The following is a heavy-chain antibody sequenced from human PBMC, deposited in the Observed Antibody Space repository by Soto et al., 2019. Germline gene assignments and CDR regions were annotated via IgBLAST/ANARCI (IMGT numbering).Heavy chain of an antibody. D-gene: IGHD5-12*01. J-gene: IGHJ6*03. V-gene: IGHV5-51*01. CDR1: GYSFTSYW. CDR3: ARHRARGYSGYELDYMDV. CDR2: IYPGDSDT. Sequence: PGESLKLSCRGSGYSFTSYWIGWVRQMPGKGLEWMGIIYPGDSDTRYSPSFQGQVTISADKSVSTAYLQWSSLKASDTAMYYCARHRARGYSGYELDYMDVWGKGTTVTVSS.